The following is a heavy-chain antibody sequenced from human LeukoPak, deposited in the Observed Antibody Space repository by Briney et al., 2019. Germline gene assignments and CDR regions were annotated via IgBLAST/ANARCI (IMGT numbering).Heavy chain of an antibody. D-gene: IGHD3-3*01. CDR2: IYYSGST. J-gene: IGHJ4*02. Sequence: SETLSLTCTVSGGSISSYYWSWIRQPPGKGLEWIGYIYYSGSTNYNPSLKSRVTISVDTSKNQFSLKLSSVTAADTAVYYCAIAPPHTIFGSTPVVGVDYWGQGTLVTVSS. CDR3: AIAPPHTIFGSTPVVGVDY. V-gene: IGHV4-59*01. CDR1: GGSISSYY.